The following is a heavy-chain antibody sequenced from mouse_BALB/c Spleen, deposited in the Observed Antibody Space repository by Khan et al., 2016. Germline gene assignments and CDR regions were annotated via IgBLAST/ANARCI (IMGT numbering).Heavy chain of an antibody. CDR1: GFTFSSYG. Sequence: EVELVESGGDLVKPGGSLKLSCAASGFTFSSYGMSWVRQTPDKRLEWVATISSGGSYTYYPDSVKGRFTISRDNAKNTLYLQMSSLTSEDTAMYYCARGEVRRYWYFDVWGAGTTVTVSS. D-gene: IGHD2-14*01. V-gene: IGHV5-6*01. CDR2: ISSGGSYT. J-gene: IGHJ1*01. CDR3: ARGEVRRYWYFDV.